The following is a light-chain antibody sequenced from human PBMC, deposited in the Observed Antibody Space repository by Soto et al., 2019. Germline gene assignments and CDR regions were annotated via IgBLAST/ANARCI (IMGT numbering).Light chain of an antibody. J-gene: IGKJ1*01. Sequence: DIQMTQSPSTLSGSVGDRVTITCRASQTISMCLAWYQQKPGKDPKLLIYKASTLKSGVPSRFSGSGSGTEFTLTISSLQPDDFATYYCQHYNSYSEAFGQGTKVDIK. CDR1: QTISMC. V-gene: IGKV1-5*03. CDR3: QHYNSYSEA. CDR2: KAS.